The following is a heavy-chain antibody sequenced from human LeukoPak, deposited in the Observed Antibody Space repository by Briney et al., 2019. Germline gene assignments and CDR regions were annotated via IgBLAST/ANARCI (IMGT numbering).Heavy chain of an antibody. CDR3: ARDSLGYCSSTSCSQYYYYGMDV. Sequence: ASVKVSCKASGYTFTSYGISWVRQAPGQGLEWMGWISAYNGNTNYAQKLQGRVTMTTDTSTSTAYMELRSLRSDDTAVYYCARDSLGYCSSTSCSQYYYYGMDVWGQGTTVTVSS. D-gene: IGHD2-2*01. J-gene: IGHJ6*02. CDR1: GYTFTSYG. V-gene: IGHV1-18*01. CDR2: ISAYNGNT.